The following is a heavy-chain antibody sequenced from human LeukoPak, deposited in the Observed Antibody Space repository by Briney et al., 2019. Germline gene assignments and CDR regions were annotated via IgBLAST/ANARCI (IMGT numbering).Heavy chain of an antibody. CDR3: ARVSGYDALFDY. CDR2: IYYSGST. CDR1: GGSISSSSYY. J-gene: IGHJ4*02. D-gene: IGHD3-22*01. Sequence: SETLSLTCTVSGGSISSSSYYWGWIRQPPGKGLEWIGSIYYSGSTYYNPSPKSRVTISVDTSKNQFSLKLSSVTAADTAVYYCARVSGYDALFDYWGQGTLVTVSS. V-gene: IGHV4-39*07.